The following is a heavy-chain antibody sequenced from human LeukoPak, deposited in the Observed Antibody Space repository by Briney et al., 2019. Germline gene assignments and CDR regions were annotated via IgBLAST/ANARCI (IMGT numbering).Heavy chain of an antibody. CDR1: GFTFSSYG. V-gene: IGHV3-33*01. D-gene: IGHD3-10*01. CDR2: IWYDGSNK. CDR3: ARDYGSGSYSRSSWFDP. Sequence: WRSLTLSCAASGFTFSSYGMHWVRQAPGKGLEWVAVIWYDGSNKYYADSVKGRFTISRDNSKNTLYLQMNSLRAEDTAVYYCARDYGSGSYSRSSWFDPWGQGSLLTVPS. J-gene: IGHJ5*01.